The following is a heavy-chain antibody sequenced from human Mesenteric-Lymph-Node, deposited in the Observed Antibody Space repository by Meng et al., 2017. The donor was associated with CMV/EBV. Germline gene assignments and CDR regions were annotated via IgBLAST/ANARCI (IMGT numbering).Heavy chain of an antibody. CDR1: GVSTSSYY. Sequence: SVSGVSTSSYYWSWLRQPPGRGLKWIGYSYHSGSANYNPSLKSRVTISVDTSKNQFSLKLISVTAADTAVYYCARGHMTTLGNWFDPWGQGTLVTVSS. CDR2: SYHSGSA. D-gene: IGHD4-11*01. CDR3: ARGHMTTLGNWFDP. V-gene: IGHV4-59*01. J-gene: IGHJ5*02.